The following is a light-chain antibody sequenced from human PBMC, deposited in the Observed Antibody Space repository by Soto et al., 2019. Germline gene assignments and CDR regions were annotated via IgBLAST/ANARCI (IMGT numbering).Light chain of an antibody. CDR1: QTISSN. CDR3: QQYGSAPRT. V-gene: IGKV3-20*01. Sequence: EIVMTQSPATLSVSPGERATLSCRASQTISSNLAWYQQKPGQTPRLLIYDASSRATGIPDRFSGSGSGTDFTLTISRLEPEDFAVYSCQQYGSAPRTFGQGT. J-gene: IGKJ1*01. CDR2: DAS.